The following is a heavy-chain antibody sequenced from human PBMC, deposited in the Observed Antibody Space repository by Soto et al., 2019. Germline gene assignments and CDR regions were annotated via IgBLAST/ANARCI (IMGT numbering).Heavy chain of an antibody. CDR3: ARGSHMVQKYGMDV. J-gene: IGHJ6*02. CDR1: GYTFTSYD. Sequence: QVQLVQSGAEVKKPGASVKVSCKASGYTFTSYDINWVRQATGQGLEWMGWMNPNSGNTGYAQKFQGRVTMTRNTSISTGYMELSSLRSEDTAVYYCARGSHMVQKYGMDVWGQGTTVTVSS. D-gene: IGHD2-21*01. CDR2: MNPNSGNT. V-gene: IGHV1-8*01.